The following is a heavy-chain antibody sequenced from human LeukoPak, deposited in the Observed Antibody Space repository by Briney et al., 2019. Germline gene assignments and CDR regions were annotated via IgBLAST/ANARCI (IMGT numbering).Heavy chain of an antibody. J-gene: IGHJ4*02. V-gene: IGHV3-73*01. CDR2: IRSKANSYAT. D-gene: IGHD3-10*01. CDR1: GFTFSGSA. Sequence: GGSLRLSCAASGFTFSGSAMHWVRQASGKGLEWVGRIRSKANSYATAYAASVKGRFTISRDDSKNTAYLQMNSLKTEDTAVYYCTRHGGYGSASTGFDYWGQGTVVTVSS. CDR3: TRHGGYGSASTGFDY.